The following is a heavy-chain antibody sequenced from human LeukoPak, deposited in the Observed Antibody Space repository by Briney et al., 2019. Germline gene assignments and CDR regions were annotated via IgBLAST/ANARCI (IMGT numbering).Heavy chain of an antibody. D-gene: IGHD1-7*01. CDR3: ARYLELELRIEYGMDV. CDR2: MNPNSGNT. V-gene: IGHV1-8*01. Sequence: ASVKVSCKASGYTFTSYDTNWVRQATGQGLEGMGWMNPNSGNTGYAQTFQGRVTMTRNTSISTAYMELSSLRSEDTAVYYCARYLELELRIEYGMDVWGQGTTVTVSS. J-gene: IGHJ6*02. CDR1: GYTFTSYD.